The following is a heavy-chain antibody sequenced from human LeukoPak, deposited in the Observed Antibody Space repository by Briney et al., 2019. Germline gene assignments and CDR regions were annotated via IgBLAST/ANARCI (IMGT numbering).Heavy chain of an antibody. CDR2: ISGSGATT. J-gene: IGHJ4*02. CDR3: ATSGSGWYRFDY. V-gene: IGHV3-23*01. Sequence: GGSLRLSCAASGFTFSSYAMSWVRQAPGKGLEWVSAISGSGATTYYADSVRGRFSISRDISKNTLYLQMNSLRVEDTAVYYCATSGSGWYRFDYWGQGTLVSVSS. D-gene: IGHD6-19*01. CDR1: GFTFSSYA.